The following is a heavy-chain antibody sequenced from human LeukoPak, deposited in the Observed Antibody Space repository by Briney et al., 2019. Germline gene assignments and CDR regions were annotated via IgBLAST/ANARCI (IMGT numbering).Heavy chain of an antibody. CDR1: GFTFSSYW. Sequence: GGSLRLSCAASGFTFSSYWMHWVRQAPGKGLVWVSRINSEGRSTRYADSVKGRFTISRDNAKKTLYLQMNSLRAEDTAVYYCASMAGKLDYWGQGTLVTVSS. CDR2: INSEGRST. CDR3: ASMAGKLDY. V-gene: IGHV3-74*01. D-gene: IGHD6-19*01. J-gene: IGHJ4*02.